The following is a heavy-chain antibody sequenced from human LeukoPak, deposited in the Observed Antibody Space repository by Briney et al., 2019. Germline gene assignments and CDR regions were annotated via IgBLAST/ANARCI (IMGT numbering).Heavy chain of an antibody. Sequence: LETLSLTCAVYGGSFSGYYWSWIRQPPGKGLEWIGEINHSGSTNYNPSLKSRVTISVDTSKNQFSLKLSSVTAADTAVYYCASGVGYCSSTSCYALFDYWGQGTLVTVSS. CDR2: INHSGST. J-gene: IGHJ4*02. CDR1: GGSFSGYY. V-gene: IGHV4-34*01. CDR3: ASGVGYCSSTSCYALFDY. D-gene: IGHD2-2*01.